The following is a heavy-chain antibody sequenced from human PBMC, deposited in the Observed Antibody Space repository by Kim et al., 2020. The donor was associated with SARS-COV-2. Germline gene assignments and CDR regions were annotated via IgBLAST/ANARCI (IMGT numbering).Heavy chain of an antibody. Sequence: SVKVSCKASGGTFSSYAISWVRQAPGQGLEWMGGIIPIFGTANYAQKFQGRVTITADESTSTAYMELSSLRSEDTAVYYCARDGIGSGHPPHAFDIWGQGTMVTVSS. J-gene: IGHJ3*02. CDR3: ARDGIGSGHPPHAFDI. CDR1: GGTFSSYA. D-gene: IGHD6-19*01. V-gene: IGHV1-69*13. CDR2: IIPIFGTA.